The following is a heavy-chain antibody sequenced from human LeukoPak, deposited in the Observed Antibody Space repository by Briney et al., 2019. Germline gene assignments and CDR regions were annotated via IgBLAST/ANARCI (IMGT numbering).Heavy chain of an antibody. CDR3: ARVDSSESNCYLDY. D-gene: IGHD2-15*01. V-gene: IGHV3-21*01. Sequence: AGSLRLSCAVSGFTFSRYNMNWVRQAPGKGLQWVSSISSSSMYIFYADSVKGRFTISRDNAKNSLFLQMDSLRAEDTAMYYCARVDSSESNCYLDYCGQGTLVTVSS. CDR2: ISSSSMYI. J-gene: IGHJ4*02. CDR1: GFTFSRYN.